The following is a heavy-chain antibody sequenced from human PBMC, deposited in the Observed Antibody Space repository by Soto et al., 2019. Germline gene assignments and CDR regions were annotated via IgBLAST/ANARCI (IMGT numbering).Heavy chain of an antibody. J-gene: IGHJ4*02. CDR3: VKERSGHSYADS. CDR1: AFTFRNYA. D-gene: IGHD5-18*01. Sequence: SLRLSCAASAFTFRNYAMSWLRHPPGKGLEWVSASSGSDDRTYYADSVKGRFTISRDNSKNTLYLQMNSRRAEDSAVYYCVKERSGHSYADSWGQGTLVTVSS. V-gene: IGHV3-23*01. CDR2: SSGSDDRT.